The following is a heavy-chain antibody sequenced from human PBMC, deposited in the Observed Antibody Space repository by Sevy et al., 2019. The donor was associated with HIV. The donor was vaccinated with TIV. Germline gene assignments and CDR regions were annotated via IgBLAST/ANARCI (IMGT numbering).Heavy chain of an antibody. D-gene: IGHD2-21*02. CDR3: ARDRVCGGDCNWHSAFDI. J-gene: IGHJ3*02. Sequence: GGSLRLSCAASGFTFSSYSMNWVRQAPGKGLEWVSSISSSSSYIYYADSVKGRFNISRDNAKNSLYLQMNSLRAEDTAVYYCARDRVCGGDCNWHSAFDIWGQGTMVTVSS. CDR2: ISSSSSYI. V-gene: IGHV3-21*01. CDR1: GFTFSSYS.